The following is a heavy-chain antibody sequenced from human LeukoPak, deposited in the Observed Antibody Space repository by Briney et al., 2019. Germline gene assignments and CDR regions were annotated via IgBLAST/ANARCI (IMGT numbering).Heavy chain of an antibody. CDR1: GFTFSSYE. J-gene: IGHJ4*02. V-gene: IGHV3-48*03. Sequence: PGGSLRLSCAASGFTFSSYEMNWVRQAPGKGLEWVSYIGSSGSTIYYADSVKGRFTISRDNAKNSLYLQMNSLRAEDTAVYYCARGGDSWSGYSAHYFDYWGQGTLVTVSS. CDR2: IGSSGSTI. D-gene: IGHD3-3*01. CDR3: ARGGDSWSGYSAHYFDY.